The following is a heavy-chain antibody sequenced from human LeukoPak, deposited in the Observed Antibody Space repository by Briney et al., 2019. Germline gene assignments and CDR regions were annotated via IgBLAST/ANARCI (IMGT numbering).Heavy chain of an antibody. D-gene: IGHD1-26*01. CDR1: GFTFSSYG. J-gene: IGHJ4*02. V-gene: IGHV3-30*18. Sequence: PGRSLRLSCAASGFTFSSYGMHWVRQAPGKGLEWVAVTSYDGSNKYYADSVKGRFTISRDNSKNTLYLQMNSLRAEDTAVYYCAKGPLPYSGSYLDYWGQGTLVTVSS. CDR3: AKGPLPYSGSYLDY. CDR2: TSYDGSNK.